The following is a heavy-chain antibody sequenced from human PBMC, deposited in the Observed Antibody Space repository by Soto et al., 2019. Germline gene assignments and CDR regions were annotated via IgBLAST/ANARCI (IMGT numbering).Heavy chain of an antibody. J-gene: IGHJ4*02. CDR3: ARHNYALDV. Sequence: GESLKISCKASGYYWIAWVRQMPGKGLEWLGIIYLGDSDTRYSPSFQGQVNLSADKFINTAYLQWRSLKASHTAMYYCARHNYALDVWGQGTLVTVSS. V-gene: IGHV5-51*01. D-gene: IGHD4-4*01. CDR1: GYYW. CDR2: IYLGDSDT.